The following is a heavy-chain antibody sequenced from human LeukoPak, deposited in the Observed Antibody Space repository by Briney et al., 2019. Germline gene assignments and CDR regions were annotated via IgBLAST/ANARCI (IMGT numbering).Heavy chain of an antibody. V-gene: IGHV4-61*02. CDR3: ARQTGSGLFSLP. J-gene: IGHJ4*02. CDR2: IYTSGST. CDR1: GGSISSGNYY. D-gene: IGHD3-10*01. Sequence: SETLSLTCTVSGGSISSGNYYWSWIRQPAGKGLEWIGRIYTSGSTNYNPSLKSRVTISLDTSKNQFSLKLSSVTAADTAVYYCARQTGSGLFSLPGGQGTLVTVSS.